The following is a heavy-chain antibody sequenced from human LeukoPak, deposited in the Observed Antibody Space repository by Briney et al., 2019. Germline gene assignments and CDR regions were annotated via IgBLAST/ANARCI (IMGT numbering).Heavy chain of an antibody. CDR1: VFTLSHYE. J-gene: IGHJ5*02. D-gene: IGHD1-1*01. V-gene: IGHV3-48*03. Sequence: GGSLRLSCAASVFTLSHYEMNWVRQAPGKGLEWVSYISISASSIYYADSVKGRFTISRDNAKNSLYLQMNSLRAEDTAVYYCAGTTKYNWFDPWGQGTLVTVSS. CDR2: ISISASSI. CDR3: AGTTKYNWFDP.